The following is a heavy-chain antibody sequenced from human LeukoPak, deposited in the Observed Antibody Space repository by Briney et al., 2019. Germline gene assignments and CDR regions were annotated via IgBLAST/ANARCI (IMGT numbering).Heavy chain of an antibody. D-gene: IGHD4-17*01. CDR1: GYNFTNYW. CDR2: IYPGASDT. J-gene: IGHJ2*01. CDR3: ARTAKGTVSGVWYFDL. Sequence: SGESLKISCQASGYNFTNYWIAWVRQMPGKGLEWVGIIYPGASDTRYSPSFQGHVTISTDKSISAAYLQWGSLKASDSAMYFCARTAKGTVSGVWYFDLWGRGTLVTVSS. V-gene: IGHV5-51*01.